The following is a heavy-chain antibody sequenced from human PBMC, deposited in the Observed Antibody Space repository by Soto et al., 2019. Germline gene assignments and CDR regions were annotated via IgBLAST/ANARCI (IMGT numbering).Heavy chain of an antibody. CDR2: IDPQNGFS. J-gene: IGHJ4*02. CDR1: GYKFVDHY. Sequence: ASGKVSCKASGYKFVDHYIHWLLQTPGQGFERMGYIDPQNGFSRLSQNFKYRVIMTSDTSITTVFMQMNSLRAEDTAVYYCAKTSSEYYDSSGYPPNYFDYWGQGTLVTVSS. CDR3: AKTSSEYYDSSGYPPNYFDY. D-gene: IGHD3-22*01. V-gene: IGHV1-2*02.